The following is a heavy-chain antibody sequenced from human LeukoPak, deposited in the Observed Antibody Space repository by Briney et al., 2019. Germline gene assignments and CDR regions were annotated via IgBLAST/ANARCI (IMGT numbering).Heavy chain of an antibody. CDR2: ISSSGSIM. J-gene: IGHJ4*02. CDR1: GFSFSSYE. V-gene: IGHV3-48*03. CDR3: SGQYSSSSVVDY. D-gene: IGHD6-6*01. Sequence: GGSLRLSCAASGFSFSSYEMNWVRQAPGKGLEWVSYISSSGSIMYSADSVKGRFTISRDNAKNSLYLQVNSLRADDTAIYYCSGQYSSSSVVDYWGQGTLVTVSS.